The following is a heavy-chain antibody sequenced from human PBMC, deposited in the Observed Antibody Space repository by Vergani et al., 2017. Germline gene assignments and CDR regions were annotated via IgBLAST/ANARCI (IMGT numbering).Heavy chain of an antibody. CDR2: ISSSSSTI. J-gene: IGHJ3*02. CDR1: GFTFSSYS. CDR3: ARGAHAFDI. V-gene: IGHV3-48*01. Sequence: EVQLVESGGGLVQPGGSLRLSCAASGFTFSSYSMNWVRQAPGKGLEWVSYISSSSSTIYYEDSVKGRFTISRDNAKNSLYLQMNSLRAEDTAVYYCARGAHAFDIWGQGTMVTVSS.